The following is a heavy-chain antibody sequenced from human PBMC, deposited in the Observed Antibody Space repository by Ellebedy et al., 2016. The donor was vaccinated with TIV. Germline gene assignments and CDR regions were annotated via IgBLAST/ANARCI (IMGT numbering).Heavy chain of an antibody. CDR3: ARSRHYCSGGTCYPNWFDP. V-gene: IGHV4-39*01. J-gene: IGHJ5*02. D-gene: IGHD2-15*01. CDR1: GNSITSANFF. CDR2: FYHAGTT. Sequence: MPSETLSLTCTVSGNSITSANFFWGWIRQPPGKGLEWIGSFYHAGTTHYIPSLKSRATISEDTSKNQFSLRLTSVTAADTAVYYCARSRHYCSGGTCYPNWFDPWGQGTLVTVSS.